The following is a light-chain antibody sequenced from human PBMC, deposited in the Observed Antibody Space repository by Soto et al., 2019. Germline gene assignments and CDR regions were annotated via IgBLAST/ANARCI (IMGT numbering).Light chain of an antibody. Sequence: EIVLTQSPGSLSLSPGQRATLSCRASQSVDTTFFAWYQKKPGQAPRLLIYGASKRATGIPDRFSGSGSGTDFTLIISRLEPEDFAVYYCQQYGSSPPYTFGQGTKLEIK. CDR1: QSVDTTF. CDR2: GAS. J-gene: IGKJ2*01. V-gene: IGKV3-20*01. CDR3: QQYGSSPPYT.